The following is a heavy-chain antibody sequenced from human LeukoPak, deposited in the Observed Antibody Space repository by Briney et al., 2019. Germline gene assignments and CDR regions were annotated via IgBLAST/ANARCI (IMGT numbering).Heavy chain of an antibody. Sequence: GASVKVSCKASGYTFTGYYMHWVRQAPGQGLEWMGWINPNSGGTSYAQKFQGRVTMTRDTSISTAYMELSRLRSDDTAVYYCARDFGSGWYYNVWGQGTLVTVSS. D-gene: IGHD6-19*01. V-gene: IGHV1-2*02. CDR2: INPNSGGT. CDR3: ARDFGSGWYYNV. J-gene: IGHJ4*02. CDR1: GYTFTGYY.